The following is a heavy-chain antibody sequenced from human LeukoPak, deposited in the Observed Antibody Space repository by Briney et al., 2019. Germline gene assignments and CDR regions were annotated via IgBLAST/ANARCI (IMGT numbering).Heavy chain of an antibody. CDR2: VSGNGGST. CDR3: AKVEMSSVQAPFDY. V-gene: IGHV3-23*01. J-gene: IGHJ4*02. CDR1: GFIFSSYV. Sequence: GGSLRLSCAASGFIFSSYVMSWVRQAPGKGLEWVSSVSGNGGSTYYADSVKGRFTIFRDNSKNTLFLQVNSLRVEDTAVYYCAKVEMSSVQAPFDYWGQGTLVTVSS. D-gene: IGHD5-24*01.